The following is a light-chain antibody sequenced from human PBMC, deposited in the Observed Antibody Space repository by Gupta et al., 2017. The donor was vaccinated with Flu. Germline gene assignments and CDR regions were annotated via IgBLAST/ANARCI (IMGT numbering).Light chain of an antibody. Sequence: QPARTQPGPLSGPPGQSVTISCTGTSSDVGGYNYVSWYQQHPGKAPKLMIYDVSKRPSGVPDRFSGSKSGNTASLTISGLQAEDEADYYCCSYAGSYTWVFGGGTKLTVL. CDR1: SSDVGGYNY. CDR2: DVS. V-gene: IGLV2-11*01. CDR3: CSYAGSYTWV. J-gene: IGLJ3*02.